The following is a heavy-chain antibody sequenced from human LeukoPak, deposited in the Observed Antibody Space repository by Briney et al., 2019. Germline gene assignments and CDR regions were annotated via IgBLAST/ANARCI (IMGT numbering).Heavy chain of an antibody. Sequence: GGSLRLSCAASGFTFSSYGMHWVRQAPGKGLEWVAVISYDGSNKYYADSVKGRFTISRDNSKNTLYLQMNSLRAEDTAVYYCARVSGVVTRYYYYYYGMDVWGQGTTVTVSS. J-gene: IGHJ6*02. CDR1: GFTFSSYG. D-gene: IGHD3-3*01. CDR3: ARVSGVVTRYYYYYYGMDV. V-gene: IGHV3-30*03. CDR2: ISYDGSNK.